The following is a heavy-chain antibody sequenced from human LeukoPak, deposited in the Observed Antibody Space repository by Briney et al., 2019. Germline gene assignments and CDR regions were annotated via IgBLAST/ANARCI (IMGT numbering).Heavy chain of an antibody. Sequence: SETLSLTCTVSGGSISSRSYYWGWIRQPPGKGLEWIGSIYYSGSTYYNPSLKSRVTISVDTSKNQFSLKLSSVTAADTAVYYCARDRPLCSGPFCGFDYWGQGTLVTVSS. J-gene: IGHJ4*02. CDR1: GGSISSRSYY. D-gene: IGHD2-15*01. V-gene: IGHV4-39*07. CDR2: IYYSGST. CDR3: ARDRPLCSGPFCGFDY.